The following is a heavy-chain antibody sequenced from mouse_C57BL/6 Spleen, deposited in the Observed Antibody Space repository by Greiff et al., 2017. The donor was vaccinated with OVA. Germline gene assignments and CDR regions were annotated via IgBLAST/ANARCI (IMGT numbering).Heavy chain of an antibody. D-gene: IGHD2-4*01. J-gene: IGHJ3*01. CDR2: IDPANGNT. CDR1: GFNIKNTY. Sequence: EVQLVESVAELVRPGASVKLSCTASGFNIKNTYMHWVKQRPEQGLEWIGRIDPANGNTKYAPKFQGKATITADTSSNTAYLQLSSLTSEDTAVYYCARDDYDQAWFAYWGQGTLVTVSA. V-gene: IGHV14-3*01. CDR3: ARDDYDQAWFAY.